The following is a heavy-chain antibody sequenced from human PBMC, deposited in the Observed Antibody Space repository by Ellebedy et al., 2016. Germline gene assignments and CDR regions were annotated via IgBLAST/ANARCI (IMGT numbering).Heavy chain of an antibody. CDR2: INWSGAFT. D-gene: IGHD3-10*01. Sequence: GGSLRLSCVGSGFTFENHAMHWVRQAPGKGLEWVSGINWSGAFTAYGDSVKGRFTISRDNDKKSLFLQMNSLGPEDTAVYYCASSGGRFGELLQYWGQGTLVTVSS. J-gene: IGHJ4*02. CDR1: GFTFENHA. CDR3: ASSGGRFGELLQY. V-gene: IGHV3-20*04.